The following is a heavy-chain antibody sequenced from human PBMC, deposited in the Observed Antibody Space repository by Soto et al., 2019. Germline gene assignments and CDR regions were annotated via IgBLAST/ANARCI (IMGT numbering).Heavy chain of an antibody. V-gene: IGHV1-8*01. CDR3: ARGLKMLRVFGLKTYYYYYMDV. D-gene: IGHD3-10*01. CDR1: GYTFTSYD. J-gene: IGHJ6*03. CDR2: MNPNSGDT. Sequence: QVHLVQSGAEVKNPGASVKVSCKASGYTFTSYDINWVRQVAGQGLEWMGWMNPNSGDTAYAQEFQGRVTMSRNTSISIAYMELSSLRPADTAVYYCARGLKMLRVFGLKTYYYYYMDVWGKGTTVTLSS.